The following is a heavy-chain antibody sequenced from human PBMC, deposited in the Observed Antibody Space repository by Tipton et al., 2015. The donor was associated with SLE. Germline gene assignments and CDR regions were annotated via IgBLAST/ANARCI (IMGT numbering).Heavy chain of an antibody. CDR1: GGSISSYY. CDR3: ARDSVGITRGDAFDI. D-gene: IGHD3-10*01. Sequence: TLSLTCTVSGGSISSYYWSWIRQPPGKGLEWIGYIYTRGSTDYNPSLKSRVTISVDTSKNQFSLKLSSVTAADTAMYFCARDSVGITRGDAFDIWGQGTMVTVSS. J-gene: IGHJ3*02. CDR2: IYTRGST. V-gene: IGHV4-4*08.